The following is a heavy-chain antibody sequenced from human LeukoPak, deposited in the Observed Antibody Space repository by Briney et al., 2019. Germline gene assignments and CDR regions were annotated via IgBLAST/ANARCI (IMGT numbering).Heavy chain of an antibody. V-gene: IGHV1-69*13. CDR3: ARGRQDYGDYNYFDY. Sequence: ASVKVSCKASGGTXSSYGISWVRQAPGQGLEWMGGIIPIFGTANYAQKFQGRVTITADESTSTAYMELSSLRSEDTAVYYCARGRQDYGDYNYFDYWGQGTLVTVSS. J-gene: IGHJ4*02. CDR1: GGTXSSYG. CDR2: IIPIFGTA. D-gene: IGHD4-17*01.